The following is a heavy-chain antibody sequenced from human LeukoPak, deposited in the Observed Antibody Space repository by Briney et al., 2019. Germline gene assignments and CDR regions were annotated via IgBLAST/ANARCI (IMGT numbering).Heavy chain of an antibody. CDR3: ARVSGSSWAYDY. CDR2: IYHSGST. D-gene: IGHD6-13*01. V-gene: IGHV4-38-2*02. Sequence: PSETLSLTCTVSGYSISSGYYWGWIRQPPGKGLEWIGSIYHSGSTYYNPSLKSRVTISVDTSKNQFSLKLSSVTAADTAVYYCARVSGSSWAYDYWGQGTLVTVAS. J-gene: IGHJ4*02. CDR1: GYSISSGYY.